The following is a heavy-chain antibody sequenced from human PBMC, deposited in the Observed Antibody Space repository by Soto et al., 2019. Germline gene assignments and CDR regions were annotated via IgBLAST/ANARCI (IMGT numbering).Heavy chain of an antibody. D-gene: IGHD2-2*01. Sequence: SETLSLTCTVSGGSINRGDYYWSWIRPPPGEGLEWIAYIYYSGSTHYNPSLKSRVTISIDTSKNQFSLKLSSVTAADTAVYYCARHVVPAANYFDYWGQGTLVTVSS. CDR2: IYYSGST. J-gene: IGHJ4*02. CDR1: GGSINRGDYY. V-gene: IGHV4-30-4*01. CDR3: ARHVVPAANYFDY.